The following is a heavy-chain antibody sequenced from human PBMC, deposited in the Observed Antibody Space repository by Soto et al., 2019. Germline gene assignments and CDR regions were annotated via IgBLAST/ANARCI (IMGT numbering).Heavy chain of an antibody. Sequence: VGSLRLSCSASGFTFSSYDMHWVRQGTGKGLEWVSAIGTTGDTYYAGSVKGRFTISRENAKNSLYLQMNSLRAGDTAIYFCARAIGPTLFDYWGQGTLVTVSS. CDR3: ARAIGPTLFDY. J-gene: IGHJ4*02. V-gene: IGHV3-13*04. CDR1: GFTFSSYD. CDR2: IGTTGDT. D-gene: IGHD3-22*01.